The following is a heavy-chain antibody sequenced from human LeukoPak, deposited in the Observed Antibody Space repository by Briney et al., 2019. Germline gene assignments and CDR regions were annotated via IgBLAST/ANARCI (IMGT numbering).Heavy chain of an antibody. D-gene: IGHD6-6*01. Sequence: SETLSLTYAVYGGSFSGYYWSWIRQPPGKGLEWIGEINHSGSTNYNPSLKSRVTISVDTSKNQFSLKLSSVTAADTAVYYCAGGLAARPLRYFQHWGQGTLVTVSS. CDR2: INHSGST. CDR1: GGSFSGYY. V-gene: IGHV4-34*01. J-gene: IGHJ1*01. CDR3: AGGLAARPLRYFQH.